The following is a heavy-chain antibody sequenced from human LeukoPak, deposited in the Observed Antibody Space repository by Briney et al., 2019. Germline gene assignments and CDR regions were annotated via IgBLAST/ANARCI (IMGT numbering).Heavy chain of an antibody. CDR3: ARDHSDFWSGYYLFDY. V-gene: IGHV1-69*04. Sequence: GASVKVSCKASGGTFSSYAISWVRQAPGQGLEWMGRIIPILGIANYAQKFQGRVTITADKSTSTAYMELSSLRSEDTAVYYCARDHSDFWSGYYLFDYWGQGTLVTVSS. CDR2: IIPILGIA. J-gene: IGHJ4*02. CDR1: GGTFSSYA. D-gene: IGHD3-3*01.